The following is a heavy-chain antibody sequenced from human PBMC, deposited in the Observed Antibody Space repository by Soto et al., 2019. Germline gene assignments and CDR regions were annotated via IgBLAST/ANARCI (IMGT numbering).Heavy chain of an antibody. J-gene: IGHJ3*02. CDR2: ISSSGVST. CDR3: AKEITYYYGSRSPNGFDI. Sequence: EVHLLESGGALVQPGGSLRLSCAASGFTFSSSAMSWVRQAPGKGLEWVSSISSSGVSTYYAESVKGRFTISRDKSKHTLYLQMNSLRVEDKAVYSFAKEITYYYGSRSPNGFDIWGQGTKVTVSS. V-gene: IGHV3-23*01. CDR1: GFTFSSSA. D-gene: IGHD3-10*01.